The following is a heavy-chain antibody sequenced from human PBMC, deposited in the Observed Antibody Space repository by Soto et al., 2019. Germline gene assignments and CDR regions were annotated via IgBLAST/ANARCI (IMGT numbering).Heavy chain of an antibody. V-gene: IGHV3-53*02. J-gene: IGHJ6*02. CDR3: ARKFVDYYYGMDV. CDR2: IYSGGST. Sequence: EVQLVETGGGLIQPGGSLRLSCAACGFTVSSNYMSWVRQAPGKGLEWVSVIYSGGSTYYADSVKGRFTISRDNSKNTLYLQMNSLRAEDTAVYYCARKFVDYYYGMDVWGQGTTVTVSS. D-gene: IGHD3-10*01. CDR1: GFTVSSNY.